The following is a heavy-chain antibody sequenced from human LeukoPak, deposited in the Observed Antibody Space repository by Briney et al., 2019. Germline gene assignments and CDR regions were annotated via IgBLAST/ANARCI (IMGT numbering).Heavy chain of an antibody. V-gene: IGHV1-2*02. CDR3: ASDVVVPASIDAFDI. J-gene: IGHJ3*02. CDR2: INPNSGGT. CDR1: GYTFTGYY. Sequence: GASVKVSCKASGYTFTGYYMHWVRQAPGQGLEWMGWINPNSGGTNYAQKFQGRVTMTRDTSISTAYMELSRLRSDDTAVYYCASDVVVPASIDAFDIWGQGTMVTVSS. D-gene: IGHD2-2*01.